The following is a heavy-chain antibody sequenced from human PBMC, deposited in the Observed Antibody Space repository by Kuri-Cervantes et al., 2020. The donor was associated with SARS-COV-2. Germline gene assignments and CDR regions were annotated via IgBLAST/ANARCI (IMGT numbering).Heavy chain of an antibody. CDR3: ATSFAYYYDSSGYY. CDR2: FDPEDGET. D-gene: IGHD3-22*01. CDR1: GYTLTELS. J-gene: IGHJ4*02. V-gene: IGHV1-24*01. Sequence: ASVKVSCKVSGYTLTELSTHWVRQAPGKGLEWMGGFDPEDGETIYAQKFQGRVTMTEDTSTDTAYMELSSLRSEDTAVYYCATSFAYYYDSSGYYWGQGTLVTVSS.